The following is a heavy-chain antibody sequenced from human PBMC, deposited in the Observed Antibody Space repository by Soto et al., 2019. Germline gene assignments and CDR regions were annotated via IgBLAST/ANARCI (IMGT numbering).Heavy chain of an antibody. Sequence: EVQLLESGGGLLQPGGSLRPSCTASGFTFSSYAMRWVRQAPVKGLEWVSAISGSGGGTYYAASVKGRFTISRGKSKNTLYLHMNRLRAEDTAVYYCARRGSGSYYDSWGQGTLVTVSS. D-gene: IGHD1-26*01. V-gene: IGHV3-23*01. CDR2: ISGSGGGT. J-gene: IGHJ4*02. CDR1: GFTFSSYA. CDR3: ARRGSGSYYDS.